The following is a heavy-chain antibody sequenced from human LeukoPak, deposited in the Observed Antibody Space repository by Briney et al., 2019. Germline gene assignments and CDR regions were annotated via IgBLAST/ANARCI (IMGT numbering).Heavy chain of an antibody. D-gene: IGHD3-10*01. Sequence: SVKVSCKASGGTFSSNAISWVRQAPGQGLEWMGGIIPIFGTANYAQKFQGRVTITADESTSTAYMELSSLRSEDTAVYYCARDPFTMVRGVIIDYYYYMDVWGKGTTVTISS. V-gene: IGHV1-69*13. CDR3: ARDPFTMVRGVIIDYYYYMDV. CDR1: GGTFSSNA. CDR2: IIPIFGTA. J-gene: IGHJ6*03.